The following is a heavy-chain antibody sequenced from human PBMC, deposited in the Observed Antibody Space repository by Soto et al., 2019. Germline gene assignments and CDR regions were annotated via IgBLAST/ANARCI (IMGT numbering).Heavy chain of an antibody. CDR3: GPRGAVADPRSY. J-gene: IGHJ4*02. CDR1: GGAFSDFY. D-gene: IGHD6-19*01. V-gene: IGHV4-34*01. CDR2: INHSGST. Sequence: QVQLQQWGAGLLKPSETLSLTCAVYGGAFSDFYWTWIRQLPGKGLEWIGEINHSGSTNYNPSLKSRVAISVDTSTNKFSLNLRSVTAAETAVNYCGPRGAVADPRSYWGQGTLVTVSS.